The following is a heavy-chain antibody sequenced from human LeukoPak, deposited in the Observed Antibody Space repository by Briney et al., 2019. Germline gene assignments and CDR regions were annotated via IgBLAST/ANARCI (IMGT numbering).Heavy chain of an antibody. V-gene: IGHV4-59*01. J-gene: IGHJ5*02. CDR1: GFTFSDCN. Sequence: GSLRLSCAASGFTFSDCNMNWVRQAPGKGLEWIGCISYSGSANYNPSLKSRVTISLDTSKNQFSLRLSSVTTADTAVYYCARDFWSGSNWLDPWGQGTLVTVSS. CDR2: ISYSGSA. CDR3: ARDFWSGSNWLDP. D-gene: IGHD3-3*01.